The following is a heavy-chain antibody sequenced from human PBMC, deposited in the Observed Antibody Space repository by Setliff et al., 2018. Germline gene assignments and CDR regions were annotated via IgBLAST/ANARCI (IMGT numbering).Heavy chain of an antibody. V-gene: IGHV3-23*01. D-gene: IGHD1-1*01. CDR3: VRGLSDRVNWFAFDY. Sequence: LRLSCAASGFTFSNFAMNWVRQAPGKGLEWVSFISAGGSRTYYADSVKGRVTISRDNSKNTLYLQMSSLRAEDPAIYFCVRGLSDRVNWFAFDYWGQGTLVTVSS. J-gene: IGHJ4*02. CDR2: ISAGGSRT. CDR1: GFTFSNFA.